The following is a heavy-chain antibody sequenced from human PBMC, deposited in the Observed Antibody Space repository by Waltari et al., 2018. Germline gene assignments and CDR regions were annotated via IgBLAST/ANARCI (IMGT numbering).Heavy chain of an antibody. J-gene: IGHJ6*02. CDR2: INDIGST. V-gene: IGHV4-34*01. D-gene: IGHD1-20*01. CDR1: GGPLSGYY. Sequence: QVQLQQWGAGLLKPSETLSLTCAVYGGPLSGYYWSWPRQPPGKGLEWIGEINDIGSTNYNPSLKSRGNISVDTAKKQVSLKLSSVTAADTAVFYCARVRYNWNRKYYYYGLDVWGQGTTVTVSS. CDR3: ARVRYNWNRKYYYYGLDV.